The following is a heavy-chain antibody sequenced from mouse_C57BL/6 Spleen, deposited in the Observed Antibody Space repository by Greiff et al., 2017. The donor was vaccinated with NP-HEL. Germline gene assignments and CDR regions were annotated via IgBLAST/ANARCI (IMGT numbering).Heavy chain of an antibody. V-gene: IGHV1-22*01. CDR3: ARMGQLRLHDAMDY. D-gene: IGHD3-2*02. CDR2: INPNNGGT. J-gene: IGHJ4*01. Sequence: EVQLQQSGPELVKPGASVKMSCKASGYTFTDYNMHWVKQSHGKSLEWIGYINPNNGGTSYNQKFKGKATLTVNKSSSTAYMELRRLTSEESAVYYCARMGQLRLHDAMDYWGQGTLVTVSA. CDR1: GYTFTDYN.